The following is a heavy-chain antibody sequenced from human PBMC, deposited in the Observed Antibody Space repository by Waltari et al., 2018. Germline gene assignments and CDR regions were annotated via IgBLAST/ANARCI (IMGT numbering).Heavy chain of an antibody. Sequence: QVQLVESGGGVVQPGRSLRLSGAASGFTFSSYGLLWVRQAPGKGLEWVAVIWYDGSNKYYADSVKGRFTISRDNSKNTLYLQMNSLRAEDTAVYYCARELTTGAFDIWGQGTMVTVSS. V-gene: IGHV3-33*01. CDR2: IWYDGSNK. D-gene: IGHD4-17*01. CDR3: ARELTTGAFDI. J-gene: IGHJ3*02. CDR1: GFTFSSYG.